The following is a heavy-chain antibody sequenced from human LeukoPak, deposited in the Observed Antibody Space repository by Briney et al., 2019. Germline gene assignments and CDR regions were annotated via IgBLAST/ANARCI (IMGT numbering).Heavy chain of an antibody. V-gene: IGHV4-4*07. Sequence: SQTLSLTCTVSSDSISSYFWTWIRQPAGKGLEWIGRIYTSGSTNYNPSLKSRVTMSVDTSKNQFSLKLSSVTAADTAVYCCARESPRSNSLNYYHYFMDVWGKGTTATISS. CDR1: SDSISSYF. J-gene: IGHJ6*03. CDR2: IYTSGST. D-gene: IGHD4-23*01. CDR3: ARESPRSNSLNYYHYFMDV.